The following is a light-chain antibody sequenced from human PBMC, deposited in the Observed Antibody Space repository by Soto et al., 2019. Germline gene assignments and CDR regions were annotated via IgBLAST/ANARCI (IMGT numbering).Light chain of an antibody. Sequence: QSALTQPASVSGSPGQSSTISFTGTSSDVGNYKYVSWYQQHPGKAPKLMIYEVSNRPSGVSNRFSGSKSGNTASLTISGLQAEDETDYYCFSYTSSGTYVFGTGTKVTVL. CDR2: EVS. J-gene: IGLJ1*01. CDR1: SSDVGNYKY. V-gene: IGLV2-14*01. CDR3: FSYTSSGTYV.